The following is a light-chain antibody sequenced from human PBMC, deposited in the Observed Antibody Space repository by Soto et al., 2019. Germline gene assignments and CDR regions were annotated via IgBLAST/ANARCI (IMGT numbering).Light chain of an antibody. J-gene: IGKJ5*01. CDR2: DAS. CDR1: QSVGSD. Sequence: ESLLTKSPGTLSLSARERATLSCSASQSVGSDFLAWYQQKPGQAPRLLIYDASNRATGIPARFSGSGSGTDFTLTISSLEPQDFAVYYCQQRSNWPTTFGQGRRPAIK. CDR3: QQRSNWPTT. V-gene: IGKV3-11*01.